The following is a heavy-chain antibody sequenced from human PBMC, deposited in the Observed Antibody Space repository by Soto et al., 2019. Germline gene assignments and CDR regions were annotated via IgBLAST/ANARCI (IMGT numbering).Heavy chain of an antibody. V-gene: IGHV3-53*01. Sequence: EGSLRLSCAASGFNVSSDDISGVRQTPGKGLEWVASIYSGETTYYADSVRGRFTISSDKSKNTLYFQLSSLRIEDTAVYYCTRGGPGLGCLSLFDYWRQGGLVAVS. CDR2: IYSGETT. D-gene: IGHD1-26*01. J-gene: IGHJ4*02. CDR3: TRGGPGLGCLSLFDY. CDR1: GFNVSSDD.